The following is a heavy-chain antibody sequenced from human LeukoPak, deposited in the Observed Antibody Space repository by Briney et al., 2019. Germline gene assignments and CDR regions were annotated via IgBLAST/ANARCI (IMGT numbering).Heavy chain of an antibody. CDR2: IMPMFGKA. D-gene: IGHD2-2*01. CDR1: GYTFTTYG. V-gene: IGHV1-69*06. CDR3: AGGRTDIVVVPATLRNYYFDY. Sequence: GASVKVSCKASGYTFTTYGLSWVRQAPGQGLEWMGGIMPMFGKANYAQKFQGRVTTTADKATSTAYMELSSLRSEDTAVYYCAGGRTDIVVVPATLRNYYFDYWGQGTLVTVSS. J-gene: IGHJ4*02.